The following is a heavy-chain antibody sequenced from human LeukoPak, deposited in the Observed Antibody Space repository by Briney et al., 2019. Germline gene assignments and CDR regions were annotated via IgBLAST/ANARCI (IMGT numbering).Heavy chain of an antibody. Sequence: SETLSLTCTVSGGSVNSSSYYWGWIRQPPGKGLEWIGSIYYSGSTYYNPSLKSRLTISVDTSNNQFSLNLSSVTAADTAVYYCRIIYCKAANCYAKGDYWSQGTLVTISS. CDR3: RIIYCKAANCYAKGDY. CDR2: IYYSGST. J-gene: IGHJ4*02. D-gene: IGHD2/OR15-2a*01. V-gene: IGHV4-39*01. CDR1: GGSVNSSSYY.